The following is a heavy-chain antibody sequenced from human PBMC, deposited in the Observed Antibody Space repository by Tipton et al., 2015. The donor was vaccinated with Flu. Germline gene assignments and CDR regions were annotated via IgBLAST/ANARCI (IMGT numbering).Heavy chain of an antibody. V-gene: IGHV4-4*07. D-gene: IGHD3-22*01. CDR3: ARAVVYYDGSGTIDY. Sequence: LRLSCTVSGGSISSYYWSWIRQPAGKGLEWIGRIYTSGSTNYNPSLKSRVTMSVDTSKNQFSLKLSSVTAADTAVYYCARAVVYYDGSGTIDYWGQGTLVTVSS. J-gene: IGHJ4*02. CDR2: IYTSGST. CDR1: GGSISSYY.